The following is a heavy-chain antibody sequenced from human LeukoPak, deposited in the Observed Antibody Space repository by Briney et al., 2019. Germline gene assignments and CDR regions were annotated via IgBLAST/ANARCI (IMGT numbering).Heavy chain of an antibody. J-gene: IGHJ4*02. D-gene: IGHD5-12*01. V-gene: IGHV1-69*04. CDR3: ARDHGLYSGYDSGDFDY. CDR1: GGTFSSYA. Sequence: GASVKVSGKASGGTFSSYAISWVRQAPGQGLEWMGRIIPILGIANYAQKFQGRVTITADKSTSTAYMELSSLRSEDTAVYYCARDHGLYSGYDSGDFDYWGQGTLVTVSS. CDR2: IIPILGIA.